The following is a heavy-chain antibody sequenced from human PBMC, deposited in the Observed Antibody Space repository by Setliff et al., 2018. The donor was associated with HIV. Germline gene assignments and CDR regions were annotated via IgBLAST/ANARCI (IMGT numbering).Heavy chain of an antibody. Sequence: ASVKVSCKASGYTFTGYYMHWVRQAPGQGLEWMGWINPKSGGTNYAQNFQGRVTMTRDTSISTAYMEVSRLRSDDTAVYYCARDSLWFGERNLSPFDPWGQGTLVTVSS. CDR3: ARDSLWFGERNLSPFDP. V-gene: IGHV1-2*02. CDR2: INPKSGGT. D-gene: IGHD3-10*01. J-gene: IGHJ5*02. CDR1: GYTFTGYY.